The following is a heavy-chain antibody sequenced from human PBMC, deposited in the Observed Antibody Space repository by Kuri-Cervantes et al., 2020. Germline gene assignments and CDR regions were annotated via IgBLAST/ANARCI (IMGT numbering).Heavy chain of an antibody. CDR2: IKQDGSEK. Sequence: GESLKISCAASGFTFSSYWMSWVRQAPGKGLEWVANIKQDGSEKYYVDSVKGRLTISRDNAKNSLYLQMNSLRDEDTAVYYCASLSSKMATTGGYWGQGTLVTVSS. CDR1: GFTFSSYW. D-gene: IGHD5-24*01. V-gene: IGHV3-7*01. J-gene: IGHJ4*02. CDR3: ASLSSKMATTGGY.